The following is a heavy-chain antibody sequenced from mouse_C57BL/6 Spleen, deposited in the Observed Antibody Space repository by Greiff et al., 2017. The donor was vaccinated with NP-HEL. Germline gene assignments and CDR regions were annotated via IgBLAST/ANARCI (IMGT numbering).Heavy chain of an antibody. Sequence: EVMLVESGGGLVKPGGSLKLSCAASGFTFSDYGMHWVRQAPEKGLEWVAYISSGSSTIYYADTVKGRFPISRDNAKNTLFLQLTRLRSEDTAMYYCARDYGNYGFADWGQGTRVTVSA. V-gene: IGHV5-17*01. D-gene: IGHD2-1*01. CDR1: GFTFSDYG. CDR2: ISSGSSTI. J-gene: IGHJ3*01. CDR3: ARDYGNYGFAD.